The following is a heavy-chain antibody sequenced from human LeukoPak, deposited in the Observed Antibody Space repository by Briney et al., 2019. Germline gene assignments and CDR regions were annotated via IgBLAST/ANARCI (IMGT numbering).Heavy chain of an antibody. CDR2: INHSGST. CDR3: AMCQWEPKRGVVYYYGMDV. Sequence: SETLSLTCPVYGGSFSGYYWSWIRQPPGKGLEWIGEINHSGSTNYNPSLKSRVTISVDTSKNQFSLKLSSVTAADTAVYYCAMCQWEPKRGVVYYYGMDVWGQGTTVTVSS. V-gene: IGHV4-34*01. CDR1: GGSFSGYY. J-gene: IGHJ6*02. D-gene: IGHD1-26*01.